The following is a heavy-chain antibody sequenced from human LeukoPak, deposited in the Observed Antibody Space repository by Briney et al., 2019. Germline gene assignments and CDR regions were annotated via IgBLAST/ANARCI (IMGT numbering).Heavy chain of an antibody. CDR2: IDPNSGGT. D-gene: IGHD1-26*01. J-gene: IGHJ4*02. CDR1: GYTFTGYF. Sequence: GASVKVSCKASGYTFTGYFMHWVRQAPGQGFEWMGWIDPNSGGTNYAQNFQGRVTMTRDTSISTAYMELSRLRSDDTAVYYCARVRVTGSYGLDLGHWSQGTLVTVSS. V-gene: IGHV1-2*02. CDR3: ARVRVTGSYGLDLGH.